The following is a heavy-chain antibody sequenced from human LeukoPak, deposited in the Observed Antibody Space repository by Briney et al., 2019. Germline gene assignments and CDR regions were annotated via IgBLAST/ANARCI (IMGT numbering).Heavy chain of an antibody. D-gene: IGHD7-27*01. CDR3: ARALGDYYYYYMDV. Sequence: GGSLRLSCAASGFTFSSYWMSWVRQAPGKGLEWVANIKQDGSEKYYVDSVKGRFTSSRDNAKNSLYLQMNSLRAEDTAVYYWARALGDYYYYYMDVWGKGTTVTVPS. J-gene: IGHJ6*03. CDR2: IKQDGSEK. CDR1: GFTFSSYW. V-gene: IGHV3-7*01.